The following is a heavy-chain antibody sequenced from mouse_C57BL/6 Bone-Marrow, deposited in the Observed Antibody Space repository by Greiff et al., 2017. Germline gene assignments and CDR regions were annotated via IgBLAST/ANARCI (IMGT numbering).Heavy chain of an antibody. Sequence: EVKLMESGPELVKPGASVKISCKASGYSFTGYYMHWVKQSHGNILDWIGYIYPYNGVSSYNQKFKGKATLTVDKSSSTAYMELRSLSSEDSAVYYCASTRYGSLAWFAYWGQGTLVTVSA. J-gene: IGHJ3*01. CDR2: IYPYNGVS. D-gene: IGHD1-1*01. V-gene: IGHV1-31*01. CDR1: GYSFTGYY. CDR3: ASTRYGSLAWFAY.